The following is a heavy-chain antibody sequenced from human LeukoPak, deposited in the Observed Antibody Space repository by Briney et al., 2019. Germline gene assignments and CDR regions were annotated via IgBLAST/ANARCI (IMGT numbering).Heavy chain of an antibody. D-gene: IGHD2-2*01. V-gene: IGHV3-48*01. CDR3: ARHCTSTSCLEY. CDR1: GFTFSSYW. J-gene: IGHJ4*02. Sequence: GGSLRLSCAASGFTFSSYWMSWVRQAPGKGLEWVSYISSGSSTIYYADSVKGRFTISRDNAKNSLYLQMNSLRAEDTAVYYCARHCTSTSCLEYWGQGTLVTVSS. CDR2: ISSGSSTI.